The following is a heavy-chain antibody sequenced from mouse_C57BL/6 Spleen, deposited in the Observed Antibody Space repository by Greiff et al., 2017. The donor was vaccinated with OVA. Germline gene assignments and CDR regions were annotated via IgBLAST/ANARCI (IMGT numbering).Heavy chain of an antibody. Sequence: DVMLVESGAGLVKPGGSLKLSCAASGFTFSDYGMHWVRQAPEKGLEWVAYISSGSSTIYYADTVKGRFTISRDNAKNTLFLQMTSLRSEDTAMYYCARHGWDVLFDYWGQGTTLTVSS. CDR2: ISSGSSTI. CDR3: ARHGWDVLFDY. J-gene: IGHJ2*01. D-gene: IGHD4-1*01. CDR1: GFTFSDYG. V-gene: IGHV5-17*01.